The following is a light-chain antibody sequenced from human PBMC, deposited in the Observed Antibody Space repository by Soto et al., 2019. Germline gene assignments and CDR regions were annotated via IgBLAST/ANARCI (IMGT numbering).Light chain of an antibody. CDR2: GAS. CDR1: QSVSSN. Sequence: EIVMTQSPATLSVSPGERATLSCRASQSVSSNLAWYQQKPGQAPRLLMYGASTRATGIPDRFSGSGSGTEFTLTISSLQSEDFAVYYCQQHTNWPPLTFGQGTKVEIK. V-gene: IGKV3-15*01. CDR3: QQHTNWPPLT. J-gene: IGKJ1*01.